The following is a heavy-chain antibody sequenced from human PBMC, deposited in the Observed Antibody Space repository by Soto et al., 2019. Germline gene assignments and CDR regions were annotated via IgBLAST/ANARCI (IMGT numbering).Heavy chain of an antibody. V-gene: IGHV4-39*01. J-gene: IGHJ4*02. CDR3: VSPEGYYDSSGYTLDY. CDR2: MFYSGNT. CDR1: GDSIRSNTYY. Sequence: SDTLSFTCTITGDSIRSNTYYWGWIRQPPGKGLEWIGSMFYSGNTYYNPSLKSRVTLSIDTSKNQFSLKLNSVTAADTAVYYCVSPEGYYDSSGYTLDYWGQG. D-gene: IGHD3-22*01.